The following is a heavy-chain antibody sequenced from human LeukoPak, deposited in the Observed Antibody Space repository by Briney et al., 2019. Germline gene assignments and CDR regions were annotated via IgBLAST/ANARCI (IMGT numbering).Heavy chain of an antibody. J-gene: IGHJ6*03. Sequence: GGSLRLSCAASGFTFSSYSMNWVRQAPGKGLEWVSYISSSSTIYYADSVKGRFTISRDNAKNTLYLQMNSLRAEDTAVYCCARVSSGSHFGYYYYYTDVWGKGTTVTVSS. D-gene: IGHD3-10*01. V-gene: IGHV3-48*04. CDR1: GFTFSSYS. CDR2: ISSSSTI. CDR3: ARVSSGSHFGYYYYYTDV.